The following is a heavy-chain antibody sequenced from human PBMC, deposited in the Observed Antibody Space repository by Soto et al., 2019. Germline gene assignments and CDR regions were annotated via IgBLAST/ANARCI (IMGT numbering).Heavy chain of an antibody. CDR3: LTWSHKVLTGPDGYGMDV. D-gene: IGHD3-9*01. J-gene: IGHJ6*02. V-gene: IGHV3-48*01. Sequence: GGSLRLSCAASGFTFTRYSMNWVRQAPGKGLEWVSSISSSGSTIYYADSVKGRFTISRDNSNNMLYLQMSSLRAEDSAIYYCLTWSHKVLTGPDGYGMDVWGQGTTVTVSS. CDR2: ISSSGSTI. CDR1: GFTFTRYS.